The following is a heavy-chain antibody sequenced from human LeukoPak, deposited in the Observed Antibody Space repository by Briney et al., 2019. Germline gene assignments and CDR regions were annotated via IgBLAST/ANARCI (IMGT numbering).Heavy chain of an antibody. J-gene: IGHJ6*02. CDR1: GFTFRSYA. CDR2: ISSDGTNK. Sequence: PRRSLRLSCAASGFTFRSYAMHWVRQAPGKGLEWVIVISSDGTNKYYADSVKGRFTVSRDNSKNTLYLQMNSLRDRDTAVYYCARDLTTLEHLGYYCGMDVWGQGTTVTV. D-gene: IGHD2-15*01. CDR3: ARDLTTLEHLGYYCGMDV. V-gene: IGHV3-30-3*01.